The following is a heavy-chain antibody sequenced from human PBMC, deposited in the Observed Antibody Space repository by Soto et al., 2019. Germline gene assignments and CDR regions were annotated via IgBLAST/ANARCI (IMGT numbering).Heavy chain of an antibody. Sequence: SETLSLTCAVYCGSFSGYYWSWIRQPPGKGLEWIGEINHSGSTNYNPSLKSRVTISVDTSKNQFSLKLSSVTAADTAVYYCARGLRITIFGVVIQSNWFDPWGQGTLVTVSS. CDR2: INHSGST. CDR1: CGSFSGYY. D-gene: IGHD3-3*01. J-gene: IGHJ5*02. CDR3: ARGLRITIFGVVIQSNWFDP. V-gene: IGHV4-34*01.